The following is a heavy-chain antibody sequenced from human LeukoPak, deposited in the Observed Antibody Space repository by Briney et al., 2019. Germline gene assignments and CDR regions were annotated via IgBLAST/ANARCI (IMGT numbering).Heavy chain of an antibody. CDR1: GFTFSSYW. V-gene: IGHV3-74*01. Sequence: GGSLRLSCAPSGFTFSSYWMHWVRQAPGKGLMWVSRIDTDGSNTNYADSVEGRFTISRDNAKNTLYLQMNSLRAEDTAVYYCARGLLGIDFWGQGTLVTVSS. D-gene: IGHD2-8*02. CDR3: ARGLLGIDF. J-gene: IGHJ4*02. CDR2: IDTDGSNT.